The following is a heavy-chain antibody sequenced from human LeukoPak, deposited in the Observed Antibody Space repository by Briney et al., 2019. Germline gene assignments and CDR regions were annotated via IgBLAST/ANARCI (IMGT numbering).Heavy chain of an antibody. V-gene: IGHV3-7*01. CDR3: ARESSSSFHFDY. CDR2: IKQDGSEK. Sequence: GGSLRLSCAASGFTFSSYWMSWVRQAPGKGLEWVANIKQDGSEKYYVDSVKGRFTISRDSAKNSLFLQMNSLRAEDTAVYYCARESSSSFHFDYWGQGTLVTVSS. D-gene: IGHD6-13*01. CDR1: GFTFSSYW. J-gene: IGHJ4*02.